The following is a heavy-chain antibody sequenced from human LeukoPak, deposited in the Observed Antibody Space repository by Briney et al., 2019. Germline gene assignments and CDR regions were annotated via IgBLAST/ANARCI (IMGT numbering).Heavy chain of an antibody. V-gene: IGHV1-2*06. Sequence: GASVKVSCKASGYTFTGYYMHWVRQAPGQGLEWMGRINPNSGGTNYAQKFQARVTMTRDTSINTAYMELSRLRSDDTAVYYCARDNGVSSGWYNDAFDIWGQGTMVTVSS. D-gene: IGHD6-19*01. CDR2: INPNSGGT. CDR1: GYTFTGYY. CDR3: ARDNGVSSGWYNDAFDI. J-gene: IGHJ3*02.